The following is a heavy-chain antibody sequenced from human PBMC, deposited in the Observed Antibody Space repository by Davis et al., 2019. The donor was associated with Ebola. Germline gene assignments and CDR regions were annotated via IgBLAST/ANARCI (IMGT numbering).Heavy chain of an antibody. D-gene: IGHD6-19*01. CDR3: ARAGDAGQWLVRLPYYYYGMDV. CDR2: INHSGST. Sequence: MPSETLSLTCAVYGGSFSGYYWSWIRQPPGKGLEWIGEINHSGSTSYNPSLKSRVTISVDTSKNQFFLKLSSVTAADTAVYYCARAGDAGQWLVRLPYYYYGMDVWGKGTTVTVSS. V-gene: IGHV4-34*01. CDR1: GGSFSGYY. J-gene: IGHJ6*04.